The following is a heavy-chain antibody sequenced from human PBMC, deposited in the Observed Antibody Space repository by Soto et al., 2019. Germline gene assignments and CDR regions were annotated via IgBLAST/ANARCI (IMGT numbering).Heavy chain of an antibody. V-gene: IGHV3-11*01. CDR2: IRSSGSTI. Sequence: QVQLVESGGGLVKPGGSLRLSCAASGFTFSDYYMSWIRQAPGKGLEWVSNIRSSGSTIYYADSVKGRVTISRDNPKNSLCLQMNSPRAEATAVYSCARVGPPLDYWGQGTLVTVSS. J-gene: IGHJ4*02. CDR3: ARVGPPLDY. CDR1: GFTFSDYY.